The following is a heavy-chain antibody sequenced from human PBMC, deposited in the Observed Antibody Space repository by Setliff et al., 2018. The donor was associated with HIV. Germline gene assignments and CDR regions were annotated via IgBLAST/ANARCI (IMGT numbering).Heavy chain of an antibody. D-gene: IGHD3-10*01. CDR3: AGGLHYGLGKFGH. Sequence: SETLSLTCTVSDDPINSFYWSWIRQPPGKGLEWIGYIYTSGSTNYNPSLEGRVTISVDTSKNQFSLKLSSVTAADTAVYYCAGGLHYGLGKFGHWGQGTLVTVSS. V-gene: IGHV4-4*09. CDR2: IYTSGST. J-gene: IGHJ4*02. CDR1: DDPINSFY.